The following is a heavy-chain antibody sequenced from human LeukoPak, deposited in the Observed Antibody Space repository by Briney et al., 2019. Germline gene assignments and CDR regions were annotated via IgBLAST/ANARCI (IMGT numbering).Heavy chain of an antibody. CDR1: GYRFTSFW. J-gene: IGHJ5*02. CDR2: IYPGDSDT. V-gene: IGHV5-51*01. Sequence: GEPLKTPWKGLGYRFTSFWIGWVPQIPGKGLDWMGIIYPGDSDTRYSPPCQGQVTILADKSIRPAYLQWSSLKALDTAMYYCARRSEGSSSWYRYNWFDPWGKGTLVTVSS. D-gene: IGHD6-13*01. CDR3: ARRSEGSSSWYRYNWFDP.